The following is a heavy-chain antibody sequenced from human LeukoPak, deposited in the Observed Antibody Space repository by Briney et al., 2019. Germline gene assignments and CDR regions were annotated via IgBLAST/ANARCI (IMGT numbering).Heavy chain of an antibody. J-gene: IGHJ3*02. D-gene: IGHD3-3*01. V-gene: IGHV3-49*03. CDR1: GFPFGDYA. CDR3: TRDPTYYDFSAAFDI. Sequence: GRSLRLSCTASGFPFGDYAMSWFRQAPGKGLEWVGFIRSKAYGGTTEYAASVKGRFTISRDDSKSIAYLQMNSLKTEDTAVYYCTRDPTYYDFSAAFDIWGQGTMVTVSS. CDR2: IRSKAYGGTT.